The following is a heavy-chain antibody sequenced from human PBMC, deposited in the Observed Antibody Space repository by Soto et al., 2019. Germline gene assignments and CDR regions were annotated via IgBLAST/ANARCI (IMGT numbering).Heavy chain of an antibody. CDR2: IKSDGSVT. V-gene: IGHV3-74*01. J-gene: IGHJ4*02. CDR1: GFTFSTFW. CDR3: ARDVNEYDSGWGDY. D-gene: IGHD6-19*01. Sequence: EVQLVESGGGLVQPGGSLRLSCAASGFTFSTFWMHWVRQAPGKGRVWVSRIKSDGSVTSYAEYVKGRFTISRDNAKNTLYLQMNSLRAEDTAVYYCARDVNEYDSGWGDYWGQGTLVTVSS.